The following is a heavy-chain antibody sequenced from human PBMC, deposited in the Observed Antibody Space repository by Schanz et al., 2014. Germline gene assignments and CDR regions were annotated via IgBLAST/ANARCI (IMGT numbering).Heavy chain of an antibody. CDR3: ARSGSSNWYFFDY. D-gene: IGHD6-13*01. Sequence: QVQLVQSGAEVKKPGSSVKVSCKASGGTFSTYTISWVRQAPGQGLEWMGWISAYTNNTNYAQKVQGRVTMTTDTSTSTAYMEVSSLRSEDTAVYYCARSGSSNWYFFDYWGQGTLVTVSS. V-gene: IGHV1-18*01. CDR1: GGTFSTYT. J-gene: IGHJ4*02. CDR2: ISAYTNNT.